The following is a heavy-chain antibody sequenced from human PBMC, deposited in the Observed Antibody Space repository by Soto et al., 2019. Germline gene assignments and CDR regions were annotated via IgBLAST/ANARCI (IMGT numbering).Heavy chain of an antibody. CDR1: GFTFSDYY. Sequence: PGGSLRLSCAGSGFTFSDYYMSWIRQAPGKGLEWVSYISSSSSYTNYADSVKGRFTISRDNAKNSLYLQMNSLRAEDTAVYYCARDSTGWNSYFDYLGQGTLVTVS. CDR2: ISSSSSYT. J-gene: IGHJ4*02. V-gene: IGHV3-11*05. D-gene: IGHD6-19*01. CDR3: ARDSTGWNSYFDY.